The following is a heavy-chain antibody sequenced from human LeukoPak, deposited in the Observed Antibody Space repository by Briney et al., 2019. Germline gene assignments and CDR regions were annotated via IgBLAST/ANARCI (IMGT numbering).Heavy chain of an antibody. V-gene: IGHV4-38-2*02. J-gene: IGHJ4*02. Sequence: SETLSLTCTVSGYSISSGYYWGWIRQPPGKGLEWIGSIYHSGSTYYNPSLKSRVTISVDTSKNQFSLKLSSLTAADTAVYYCARRDDSSGYHKIFDYWGPGTLVTVSS. CDR1: GYSISSGYY. CDR3: ARRDDSSGYHKIFDY. D-gene: IGHD3-22*01. CDR2: IYHSGST.